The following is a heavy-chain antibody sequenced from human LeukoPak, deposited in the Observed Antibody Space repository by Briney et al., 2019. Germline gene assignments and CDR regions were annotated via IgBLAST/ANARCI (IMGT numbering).Heavy chain of an antibody. J-gene: IGHJ6*03. CDR2: ISSSSSYI. Sequence: PGGSLRLSCVASGFAYRAYWMSWVRQAPGKGLEWVSSISSSSSYIYYADSVKGRFTISRDNAKNSLYLQMNSLRAEDTAVYYCAREVSYGSGSQDYYYYMDVWGKGTTVTVSS. V-gene: IGHV3-21*04. CDR1: GFAYRAYW. CDR3: AREVSYGSGSQDYYYYMDV. D-gene: IGHD3-10*01.